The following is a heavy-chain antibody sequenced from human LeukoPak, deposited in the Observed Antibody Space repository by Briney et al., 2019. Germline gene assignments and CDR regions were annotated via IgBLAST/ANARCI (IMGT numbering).Heavy chain of an antibody. Sequence: SETLSLTCAVYGGSFSGYYWSWIRQPPGKGLEWIGEINHSGSTNYNPSLKSRVTISVDTSKNQFSLKLSSVTAADTAVYYCARGGQQQLFYYYYGMDVWGQGTTVTVSS. CDR2: INHSGST. V-gene: IGHV4-34*01. CDR1: GGSFSGYY. CDR3: ARGGQQQLFYYYYGMDV. J-gene: IGHJ6*02. D-gene: IGHD6-13*01.